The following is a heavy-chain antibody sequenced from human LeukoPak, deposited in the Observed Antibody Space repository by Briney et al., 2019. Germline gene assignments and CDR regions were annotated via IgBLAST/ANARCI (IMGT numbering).Heavy chain of an antibody. J-gene: IGHJ6*03. V-gene: IGHV3-21*01. CDR1: GFTFSSYS. Sequence: GGSLRLSCAASGFTFSSYSMNWVRQAPGKGLEWVLSISSSSSYIYYADSVKGRFTISRDNAKNSLYLQMNSLRAEDTAVYYCARRGTAMVKGYCYYYMDVWGKGTTVTISS. CDR2: ISSSSSYI. CDR3: ARRGTAMVKGYCYYYMDV. D-gene: IGHD5-18*01.